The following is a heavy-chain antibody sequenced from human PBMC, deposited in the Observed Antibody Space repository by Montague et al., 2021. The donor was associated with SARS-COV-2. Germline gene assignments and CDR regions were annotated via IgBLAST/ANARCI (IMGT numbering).Heavy chain of an antibody. D-gene: IGHD4-11*01. CDR2: INHYGST. V-gene: IGHV4-34*01. CDR1: GGSFSGNY. CDR3: ARGLPVTTLFYYIGMDV. Sequence: SETLSLTCAVYGGSFSGNYWSWIRQPPGKGLEWIGEINHYGSTNYNPSLKSRVTMSVDTSKNQFSLKLSSMTAADTAVYYCARGLPVTTLFYYIGMDVWGQGTTVTVSS. J-gene: IGHJ6*02.